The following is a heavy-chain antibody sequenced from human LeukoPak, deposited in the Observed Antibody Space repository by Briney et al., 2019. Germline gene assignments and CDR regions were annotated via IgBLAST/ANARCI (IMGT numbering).Heavy chain of an antibody. V-gene: IGHV3-30-3*01. CDR1: GLTFSSYA. CDR2: ISYDGGNK. J-gene: IGHJ4*02. D-gene: IGHD2-2*01. Sequence: PGGSLRLSCAASGLTFSSYAMHWVRQAPGKGLEWVAVISYDGGNKYYADSVKGRFTISRDNSKNTLYLQMNSLRAEDTAVYYCAREYTSRFDYWGQGTLVTVSS. CDR3: AREYTSRFDY.